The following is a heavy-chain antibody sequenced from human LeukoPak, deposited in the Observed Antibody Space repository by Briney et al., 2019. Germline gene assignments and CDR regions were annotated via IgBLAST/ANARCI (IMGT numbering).Heavy chain of an antibody. CDR1: GFTFSSYA. CDR2: ISYDGSNK. V-gene: IGHV3-30-3*01. Sequence: PGGSLRLSCAASGFTFSSYATHWVRQAPGKGLEWVAVISYDGSNKYYADSVKGRFTISRDNSKNTLYLQMNSLRAEDTAVYYCARSIAARPPHDYWGQGTLVTASS. D-gene: IGHD6-6*01. CDR3: ARSIAARPPHDY. J-gene: IGHJ4*02.